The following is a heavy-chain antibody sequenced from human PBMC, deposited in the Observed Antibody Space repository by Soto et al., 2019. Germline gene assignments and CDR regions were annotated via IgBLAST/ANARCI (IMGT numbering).Heavy chain of an antibody. J-gene: IGHJ4*02. Sequence: QVQLVESGGGVVQPGRSLRLSCAASGFTFRSYGMHWVRQAPGKGLEWVAGTWYDDKYYADSVKGRFTISRDNSKNTLYLQVNSLRAEDTAVFYCARDSGTFADGGIDYWGQGTLVTVSS. V-gene: IGHV3-33*01. CDR2: TWYDDK. D-gene: IGHD1-26*01. CDR3: ARDSGTFADGGIDY. CDR1: GFTFRSYG.